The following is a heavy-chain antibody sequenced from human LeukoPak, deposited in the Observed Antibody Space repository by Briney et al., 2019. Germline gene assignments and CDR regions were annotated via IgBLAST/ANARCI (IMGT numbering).Heavy chain of an antibody. V-gene: IGHV3-23*01. CDR1: GFTFSSYA. Sequence: GGSLRPSCVVSGFTFSSYAMSWVRQAPGKGLEWVSGISGSGGSTYYADSVKGRFTISRDNSKNTLFLQMNSLRAEDTAVYYCAKETYSSGWYPYFDYWGQGTLVTVSS. J-gene: IGHJ4*02. CDR3: AKETYSSGWYPYFDY. D-gene: IGHD6-19*01. CDR2: ISGSGGST.